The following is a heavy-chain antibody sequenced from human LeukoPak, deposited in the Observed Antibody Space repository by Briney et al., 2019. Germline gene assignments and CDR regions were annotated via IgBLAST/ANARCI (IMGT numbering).Heavy chain of an antibody. J-gene: IGHJ6*03. V-gene: IGHV5-51*01. D-gene: IGHD6-13*01. CDR3: ARQEEYSSSWYHCYYMDV. Sequence: GESLKISCKGSGYSFTSYWIGWVRQMPGKGLEWMGIIYPGDSDTRYSPSFQGQVTISADKSISTAYLQWSSLKASDTAMYYCARQEEYSSSWYHCYYMDVWGKGTTVTVSS. CDR2: IYPGDSDT. CDR1: GYSFTSYW.